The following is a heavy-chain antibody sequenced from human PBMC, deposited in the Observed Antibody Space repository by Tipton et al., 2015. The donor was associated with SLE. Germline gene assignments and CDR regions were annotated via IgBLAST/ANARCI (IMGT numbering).Heavy chain of an antibody. CDR3: ARSDYYDSSGYYSYAFDI. CDR2: IYNSGSG. V-gene: IGHV4-59*11. D-gene: IGHD3-22*01. J-gene: IGHJ3*02. CDR1: GGSISSHY. Sequence: TLSLTCTVSGGSISSHYWSWIRQPPGKGLEWIGYIYNSGSGNYNPSLKCRVTISVDTSKNQFSLKLSSVIAADTAVYYCARSDYYDSSGYYSYAFDIWGQGTMVTVSS.